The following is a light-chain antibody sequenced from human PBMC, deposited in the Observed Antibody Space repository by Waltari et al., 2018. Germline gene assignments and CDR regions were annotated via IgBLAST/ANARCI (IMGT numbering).Light chain of an antibody. CDR2: DTF. Sequence: EIVLTQSPDTLSLSPGERATPSCRAIQSVRDYLAWYQQKPGQAPRLLIFDTFNRATGIPARFSGSGSGTDFTLTISSLEPEDFVIYYCQQRSNWPLTFGGGTKVEIK. CDR1: QSVRDY. J-gene: IGKJ4*01. CDR3: QQRSNWPLT. V-gene: IGKV3-11*01.